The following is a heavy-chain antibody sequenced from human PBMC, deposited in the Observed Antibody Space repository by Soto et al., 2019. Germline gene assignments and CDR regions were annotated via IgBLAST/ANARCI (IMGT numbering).Heavy chain of an antibody. D-gene: IGHD5-12*01. J-gene: IGHJ4*02. V-gene: IGHV4-34*01. CDR3: ATEIVATTITDY. CDR1: GGSFSGYY. CDR2: INHSGST. Sequence: ASETLSLTCAVYGGSFSGYYWSWIRQPPGKGLEWIGEINHSGSTNYNPSLKSRVTISVDTSKNQFSLKLSSVTAADTAVYYCATEIVATTITDYWGQGTLVTVSS.